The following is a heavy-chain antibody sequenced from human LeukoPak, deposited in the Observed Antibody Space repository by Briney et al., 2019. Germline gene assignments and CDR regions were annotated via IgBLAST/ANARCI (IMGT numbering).Heavy chain of an antibody. D-gene: IGHD5-24*01. CDR3: ARGRRDGYNSDYFDY. J-gene: IGHJ4*02. V-gene: IGHV1-8*01. CDR2: MNPNSGNT. CDR1: GYTFTSCD. Sequence: GASVKVSCKASGYTFTSCDINWVRQATGQGLEWMGWMNPNSGNTGYAQKFQGRVTMTRNTSISTAYMELSSLRSEDTAVYYCARGRRDGYNSDYFDYWGQRTLVTVSS.